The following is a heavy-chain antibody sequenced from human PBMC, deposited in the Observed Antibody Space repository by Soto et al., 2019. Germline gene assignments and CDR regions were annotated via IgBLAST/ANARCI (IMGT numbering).Heavy chain of an antibody. CDR1: GFTFSNAW. J-gene: IGHJ6*02. D-gene: IGHD6-13*01. CDR2: IKSKTDGGTT. CDR3: TTTYSSSWYYYYYGMDV. Sequence: EVRLVESGGGLVKPGGSLRLSCAASGFTFSNAWMNWVRQAPGKGLEWVGRIKSKTDGGTTDYAAPVKGRFTISRDDSKNTLYLQMNSLKTEDTAVYYCTTTYSSSWYYYYYGMDVWGQGTTVTVSS. V-gene: IGHV3-15*07.